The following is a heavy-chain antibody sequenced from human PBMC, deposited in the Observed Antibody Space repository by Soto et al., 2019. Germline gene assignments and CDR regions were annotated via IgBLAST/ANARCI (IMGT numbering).Heavy chain of an antibody. CDR1: GGSSSSGDDY. CDR3: ARVPGP. J-gene: IGHJ5*02. CDR2: IYNSGST. V-gene: IGHV4-30-4*01. Sequence: SETLSLTCTVSGGSSSSGDDYWSWIRQPPGKGLEWIGYIYNSGSTYYNPSLKSRITISLDTSKSQFSLKLSSVTAADTAVYYCARVPGPWGQGTLVTVSS.